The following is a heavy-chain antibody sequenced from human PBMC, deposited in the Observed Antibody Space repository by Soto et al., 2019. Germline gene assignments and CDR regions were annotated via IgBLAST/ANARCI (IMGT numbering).Heavy chain of an antibody. V-gene: IGHV3-53*01. Sequence: EVQLVESGGGLIQPGGSLRLSCAASGFTVSSKYMTWVRQGPGKGLEWVSIIYSDGSTYYADSVKGRFTISRDNSKNTLYLQMNSLRADDTAVYYCTSVRWGNSDYWGQGTLVTVSS. CDR1: GFTVSSKY. D-gene: IGHD7-27*01. CDR3: TSVRWGNSDY. J-gene: IGHJ4*02. CDR2: IYSDGST.